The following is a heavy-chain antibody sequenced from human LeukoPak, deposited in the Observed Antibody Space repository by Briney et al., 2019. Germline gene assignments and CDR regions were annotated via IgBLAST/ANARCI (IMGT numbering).Heavy chain of an antibody. CDR2: IKHDGSEK. V-gene: IGHV3-7*01. Sequence: PGGSLRLSCAASGFPFSSYWMSWVRQAPGKGLEWVAIIKHDGSEKYYVDSVTGRFTISRDNAKNSLSLQMNSLRAEDTAVYFCAGGGQLGFYYYFYMDVWGKGTTVTVSS. CDR1: GFPFSSYW. CDR3: AGGGQLGFYYYFYMDV. D-gene: IGHD4-23*01. J-gene: IGHJ6*03.